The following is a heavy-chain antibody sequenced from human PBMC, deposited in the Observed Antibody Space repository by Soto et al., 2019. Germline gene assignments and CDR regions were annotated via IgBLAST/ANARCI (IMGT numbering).Heavy chain of an antibody. CDR2: ISYDGSNK. V-gene: IGHV3-30*18. J-gene: IGHJ6*03. CDR1: GFTFSSYG. CDR3: AKDAADCSSTSCQYYYYYYMDV. D-gene: IGHD2-2*01. Sequence: GGSLRLSCAASGFTFSSYGMHWVRQAPGKGLEWVAVISYDGSNKYYADSVKGRFAISRDNSKNTLYLQMNSLRAEDTAVYYCAKDAADCSSTSCQYYYYYYMDVWGKGTTVTVSS.